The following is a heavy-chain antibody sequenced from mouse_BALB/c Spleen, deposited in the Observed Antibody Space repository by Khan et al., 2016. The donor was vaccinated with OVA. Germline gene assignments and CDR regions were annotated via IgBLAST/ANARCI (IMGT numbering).Heavy chain of an antibody. Sequence: VQLQQSGAELAKPGASVKMSCKASGYTFTTYWMHWVKQRPEQGLEWIGYINPTSGFTDYNQKFKDKATLTADKSSSTAYLQLSSLTSDDSAVYYCARDRIDYWGQGTTLTVSS. CDR1: GYTFTTYW. J-gene: IGHJ2*01. CDR2: INPTSGFT. CDR3: ARDRIDY. V-gene: IGHV1-7*01.